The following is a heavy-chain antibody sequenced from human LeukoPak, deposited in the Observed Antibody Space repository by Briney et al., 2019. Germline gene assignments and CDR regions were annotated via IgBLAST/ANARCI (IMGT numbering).Heavy chain of an antibody. CDR3: AAQYGDNDY. CDR2: IKADGSEK. D-gene: IGHD4-17*01. J-gene: IGHJ4*02. V-gene: IGHV3-7*01. CDR1: GFTFTDYL. Sequence: GGSLRLSCAASGFTFTDYLMTWVRQAPGKGLEWVADIKADGSEKYYVDSVKGRFTILRDNAKNTLYLQMNSLRAEDTAVYYCAAQYGDNDYWGQGTLVTVSS.